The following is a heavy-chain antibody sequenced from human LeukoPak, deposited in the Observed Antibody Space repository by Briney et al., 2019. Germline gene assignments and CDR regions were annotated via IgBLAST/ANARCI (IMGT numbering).Heavy chain of an antibody. J-gene: IGHJ4*02. V-gene: IGHV3-48*04. D-gene: IGHD5-12*01. CDR1: GFSFSNFA. Sequence: PGGSLRLSCAASGFSFSNFAMGWVRQAPGKGPEWVSYISGRSSIIYYADSVKGRFTISRDNAKNSLYLQMNSLRAEDTAVYYCASGGSGYDKTATDLARYWGQGTLVTVSS. CDR2: ISGRSSII. CDR3: ASGGSGYDKTATDLARY.